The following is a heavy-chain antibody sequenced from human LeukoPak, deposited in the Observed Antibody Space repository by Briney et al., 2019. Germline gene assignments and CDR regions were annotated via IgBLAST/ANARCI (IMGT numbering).Heavy chain of an antibody. CDR3: ADIVATRPGGY. J-gene: IGHJ4*02. V-gene: IGHV1-69*13. D-gene: IGHD5-12*01. Sequence: ASVKVSCKASGGTFSSYAISWVRQAPGQGLEWMRGIIPIFGTANYAQKFQGRVTITADESTSTAYMELSSLRSEDTAVYYCADIVATRPGGYWGQGTLVTVPS. CDR2: IIPIFGTA. CDR1: GGTFSSYA.